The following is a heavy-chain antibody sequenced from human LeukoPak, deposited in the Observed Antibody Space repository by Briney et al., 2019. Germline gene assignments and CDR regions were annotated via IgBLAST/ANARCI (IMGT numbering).Heavy chain of an antibody. V-gene: IGHV3-7*01. CDR2: IKQDGSEK. D-gene: IGHD6-19*01. J-gene: IGHJ5*02. Sequence: GGSLRLSCAASGFTFSSYWMSWVRQAPGKGLEWVANIKQDGSEKYYVDSVKGRFTISRDNAKNSLYLQMNSLRAEDTAVYYCARASRTVYSGGWYEWFDPWGQGTLVTVSS. CDR1: GFTFSSYW. CDR3: ARASRTVYSGGWYEWFDP.